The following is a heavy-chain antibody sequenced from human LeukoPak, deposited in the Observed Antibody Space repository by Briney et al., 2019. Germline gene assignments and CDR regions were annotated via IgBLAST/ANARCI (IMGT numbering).Heavy chain of an antibody. V-gene: IGHV4-59*08. D-gene: IGHD5-18*01. Sequence: SETLSLTCTVSGGSISSYYWSWIRQPPGKGLEWIGYIHYSGSTNYNPSLKSRVTISVDTSKNQFSLKLSSVTAADTAVYYCARHRRPRTARGPFDYWGQGTLVTVSS. CDR2: IHYSGST. CDR1: GGSISSYY. CDR3: ARHRRPRTARGPFDY. J-gene: IGHJ4*02.